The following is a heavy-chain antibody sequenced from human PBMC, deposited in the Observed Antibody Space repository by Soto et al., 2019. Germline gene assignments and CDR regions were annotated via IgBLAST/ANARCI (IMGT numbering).Heavy chain of an antibody. CDR1: GFTFSSYS. CDR3: ARERPCTTTSCYKGMDV. Sequence: GGSLRLSCAPSGFTFSSYSMNWVRQAPGKGLEWVSYISSTGTTVHYADSVKARFTISRYNAKNSLYLQMNSLRDEDTAVYFCARERPCTTTSCYKGMDVWGQGTTVTV. CDR2: ISSTGTTV. D-gene: IGHD2-2*02. V-gene: IGHV3-48*02. J-gene: IGHJ6*02.